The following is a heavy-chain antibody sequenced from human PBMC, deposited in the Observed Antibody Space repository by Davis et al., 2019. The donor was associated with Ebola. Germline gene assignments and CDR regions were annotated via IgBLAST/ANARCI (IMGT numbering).Heavy chain of an antibody. V-gene: IGHV4-30-2*01. D-gene: IGHD6-6*01. CDR2: IYDSGSA. J-gene: IGHJ4*02. Sequence: SETLSLTCVVSGGSISSGGYSWSCIRQPPGKGLEWIACIYDSGSAHYNPSLRSRVTISVDTSKNQFSLKLSSVTAADTAVYYCARRGSSSFGYWGQGTLVTVSS. CDR1: GGSISSGGYS. CDR3: ARRGSSSFGY.